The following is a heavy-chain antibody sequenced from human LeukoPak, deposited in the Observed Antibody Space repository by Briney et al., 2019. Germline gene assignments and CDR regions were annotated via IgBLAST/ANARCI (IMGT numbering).Heavy chain of an antibody. CDR1: GGSISSYY. D-gene: IGHD1-26*01. J-gene: IGHJ4*02. Sequence: PSETLSLTCTVSGGSISSYYWSWIRQPPGKGPEWIGYIYYSGSTNYSPSLKSRVTISVDTSKNQFSLKLSSVTAADTAVYCCARGSLRVDYWGQGTLVTVSS. CDR3: ARGSLRVDY. V-gene: IGHV4-59*01. CDR2: IYYSGST.